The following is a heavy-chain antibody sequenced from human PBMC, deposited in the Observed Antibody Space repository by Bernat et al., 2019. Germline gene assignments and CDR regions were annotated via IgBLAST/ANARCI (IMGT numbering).Heavy chain of an antibody. Sequence: EVQLLESGGGLVQPGGSLRLSCAASGFTFSSYAMSWVRQAPGKGLEWVSAISGSGGSTYYADSVKGRFTISRDNSKNTLYLQMNSLRAEDTAVYYCAKGPRRGGTRRAAAGIFDYWGQGTLVTVSS. CDR2: ISGSGGST. J-gene: IGHJ4*02. V-gene: IGHV3-23*01. CDR1: GFTFSSYA. D-gene: IGHD6-13*01. CDR3: AKGPRRGGTRRAAAGIFDY.